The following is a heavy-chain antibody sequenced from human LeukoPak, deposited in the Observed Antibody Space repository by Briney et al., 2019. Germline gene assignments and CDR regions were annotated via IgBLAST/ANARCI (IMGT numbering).Heavy chain of an antibody. J-gene: IGHJ6*02. CDR2: ISYDRTNK. CDR3: VRDFFRQLQYYYGFDV. V-gene: IGHV3-30-3*01. CDR1: GFTFGSHN. Sequence: GGSLRLSCAASGFTFGSHNMQWVRQAPGKGLEWVALISYDRTNKYYADSVKGRFSISRDNSKNTLYLQMNSLRAKDMAVYYCVRDFFRQLQYYYGFDVWGQGTTVTVSS. D-gene: IGHD2-2*01.